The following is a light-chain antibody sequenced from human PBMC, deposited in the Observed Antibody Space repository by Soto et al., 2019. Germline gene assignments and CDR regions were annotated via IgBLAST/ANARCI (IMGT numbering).Light chain of an antibody. V-gene: IGLV2-14*01. CDR3: SSYTSSSKV. Sequence: QSVLTQPASVSGSPGQSITISCTGTGSDVGGYNYVSWYQQHPGKAPKLMIYEVSNRPSGVSNRFSGSKSGNTASLTISGLQAEDEADYYCSSYTSSSKVFGTGTKLTVL. CDR1: GSDVGGYNY. J-gene: IGLJ1*01. CDR2: EVS.